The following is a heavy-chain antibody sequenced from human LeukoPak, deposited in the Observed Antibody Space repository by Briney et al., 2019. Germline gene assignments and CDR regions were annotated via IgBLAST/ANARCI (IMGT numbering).Heavy chain of an antibody. V-gene: IGHV3-30*02. Sequence: GGSLRLSCAASGFTFSSYGMHWVRQAPAKGLEGVAFIRYDGSNKYYADSVKGRFTISRDNSKNTLYLQMNSLRAEDTAVYYCASPTRHYYDSSGYLRWGQGTLVTVSS. CDR1: GFTFSSYG. CDR3: ASPTRHYYDSSGYLR. D-gene: IGHD3-22*01. J-gene: IGHJ4*02. CDR2: IRYDGSNK.